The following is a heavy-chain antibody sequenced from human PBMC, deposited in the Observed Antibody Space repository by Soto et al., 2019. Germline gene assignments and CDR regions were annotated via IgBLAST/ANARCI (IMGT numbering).Heavy chain of an antibody. V-gene: IGHV4-59*01. Sequence: QVQLQESGPGLVKPSQTLSLTCSGSGASISTDYWSWIRQPPGKRLEYIGFIYKGGSPNYHPSLESPVTISPGTSKNQASLKLTSVTAADTAVYYCARGEWFLRGYAMDVWGRGTTVTV. J-gene: IGHJ6*02. CDR2: IYKGGSP. D-gene: IGHD3-3*01. CDR1: GASISTDY. CDR3: ARGEWFLRGYAMDV.